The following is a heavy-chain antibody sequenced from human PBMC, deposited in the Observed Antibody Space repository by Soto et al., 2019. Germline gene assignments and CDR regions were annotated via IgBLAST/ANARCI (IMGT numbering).Heavy chain of an antibody. Sequence: QVQLQQWGAGLLKPSETLSLTCAVYGGSFSGYYWSWIRQPPGKGLEWIGEINHSGSTNYNPSLKSRVTISVGTSKNQFSLKLSSVTAADTAVYYCARGLGVRGVRSSVHWFDPWGQGTLVTVSS. CDR2: INHSGST. V-gene: IGHV4-34*01. CDR3: ARGLGVRGVRSSVHWFDP. J-gene: IGHJ5*02. D-gene: IGHD3-10*01. CDR1: GGSFSGYY.